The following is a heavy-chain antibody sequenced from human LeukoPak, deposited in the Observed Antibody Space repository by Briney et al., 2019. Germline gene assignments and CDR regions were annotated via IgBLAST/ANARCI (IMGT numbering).Heavy chain of an antibody. D-gene: IGHD4-17*01. J-gene: IGHJ6*03. V-gene: IGHV3-30*04. CDR3: AKDPGVTVTPYYYYMDV. Sequence: GGSLRLSCAASGFTFSSYAMHWVRQAPGKGLEWVAVVSYGGSNKYYAESVKGRFTISRDNSKNTLYLQMSSLRAEDTALYFCAKDPGVTVTPYYYYMDVWGKGTTVTVSS. CDR2: VSYGGSNK. CDR1: GFTFSSYA.